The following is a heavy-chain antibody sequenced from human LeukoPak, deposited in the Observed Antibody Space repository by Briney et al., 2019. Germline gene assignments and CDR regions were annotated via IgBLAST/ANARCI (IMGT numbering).Heavy chain of an antibody. CDR3: ARVTFCGGDCYTFDY. D-gene: IGHD2-21*02. V-gene: IGHV3-11*01. Sequence: GGSLRLSCAASGLTFSDYYMSWIRQAPGKGLEWVSCISSSGSTIYYADSVKGRFTISRDNAKNSLYLQMNSLRAEDTAVYYCARVTFCGGDCYTFDYWGQGTLVTVSS. CDR1: GLTFSDYY. J-gene: IGHJ4*02. CDR2: ISSSGSTI.